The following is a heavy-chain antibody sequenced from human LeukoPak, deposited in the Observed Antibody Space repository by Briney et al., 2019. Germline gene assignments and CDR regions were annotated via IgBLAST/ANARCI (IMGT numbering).Heavy chain of an antibody. CDR3: ARGPERTRYYDSSGYQIDY. CDR2: INTNTGNP. V-gene: IGHV7-4-1*02. D-gene: IGHD3-22*01. J-gene: IGHJ4*02. Sequence: ASVKVSCKASGGTFNNYAISWVRQAPGQGLEWMGWINTNTGNPAYAQGFTGRFVFSLDTSVSTAYLQISSLKAEDTAVYYCARGPERTRYYDSSGYQIDYWGQGSLVTVSS. CDR1: GGTFNNYA.